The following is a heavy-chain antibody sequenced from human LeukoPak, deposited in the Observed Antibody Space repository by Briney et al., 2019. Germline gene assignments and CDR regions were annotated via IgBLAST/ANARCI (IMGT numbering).Heavy chain of an antibody. V-gene: IGHV1-8*01. CDR1: GYTFTTYD. CDR3: ARGPNKSDGGNSGSAWFDP. J-gene: IGHJ5*02. Sequence: GASVKVSCKASGYTFTTYDINWVRQATGQGLEWMGWMNPNSGNTGYAQKFQGRVTMTRNTSISTAYMELSSLRSEDTAVYYCARGPNKSDGGNSGSAWFDPWGLGTLVTVSS. D-gene: IGHD4-23*01. CDR2: MNPNSGNT.